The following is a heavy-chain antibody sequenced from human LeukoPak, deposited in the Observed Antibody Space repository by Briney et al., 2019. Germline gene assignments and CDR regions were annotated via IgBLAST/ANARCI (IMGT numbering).Heavy chain of an antibody. CDR3: ARDLREDSSPYDY. V-gene: IGHV3-21*01. CDR1: GFTFSSYS. Sequence: GGSLRLSCAASGFTFSSYSMNWVRQAPGKGLEWVSSISSSSSYIYYADSVKGRFTISRDNAKNSLYLQMNSRRAEDTAVYYCARDLREDSSPYDYWGQGTLVTVSS. D-gene: IGHD5-18*01. J-gene: IGHJ4*02. CDR2: ISSSSSYI.